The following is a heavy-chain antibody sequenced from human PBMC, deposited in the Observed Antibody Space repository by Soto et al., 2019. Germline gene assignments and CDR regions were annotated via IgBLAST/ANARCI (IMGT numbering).Heavy chain of an antibody. J-gene: IGHJ4*01. V-gene: IGHV1-18*04. D-gene: IGHD1-7*01. CDR1: GYTFNSYG. CDR3: VRDVALMYNWNYFDFAY. Sequence: QVQLVQSGAEVKKPGASVKVSCKASGYTFNSYGISWVRQAPGQGLEWMGAISAYNGNTNYVQKLQGRVTMTTDASTSTGYMELMSLRSDDTAVYYCVRDVALMYNWNYFDFAYGGHGTLVTFSS. CDR2: ISAYNGNT.